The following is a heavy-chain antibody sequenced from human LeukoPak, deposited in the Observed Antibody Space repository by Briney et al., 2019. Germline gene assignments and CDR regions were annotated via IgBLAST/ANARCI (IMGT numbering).Heavy chain of an antibody. V-gene: IGHV1-46*01. D-gene: IGHD2-15*01. CDR2: INPSGGST. Sequence: ASVKVSCKASGYTFTGYYMHWVRQAPGQGLEWMGIINPSGGSTSYAQKFQGRVTMTRDTSTSTVYMELSSLRFEDTAVYYCARVSLVVRAFDIWGQGTMVTVSS. CDR1: GYTFTGYY. J-gene: IGHJ3*02. CDR3: ARVSLVVRAFDI.